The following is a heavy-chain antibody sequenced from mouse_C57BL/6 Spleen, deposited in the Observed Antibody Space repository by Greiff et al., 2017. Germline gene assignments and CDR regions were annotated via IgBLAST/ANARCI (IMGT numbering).Heavy chain of an antibody. CDR2: FYPGSGSI. J-gene: IGHJ2*01. V-gene: IGHV1-62-2*01. CDR3: ARHEDALYDYDGVYFDY. Sequence: VKLMESGAELVKPGASVKLSCKASGYTFTEYTIHWVKQRSGQGLEWLGWFYPGSGSIKYNEKFKDKATLTADKSSSTVYMELRRLTSEDSAVYFCARHEDALYDYDGVYFDYWGQGTTLTVSS. D-gene: IGHD2-4*01. CDR1: GYTFTEYT.